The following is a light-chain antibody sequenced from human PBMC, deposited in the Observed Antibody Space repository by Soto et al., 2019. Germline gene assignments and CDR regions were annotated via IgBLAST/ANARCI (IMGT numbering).Light chain of an antibody. V-gene: IGKV1-5*01. Sequence: DIQMTQSPSTLSASVGDRVTITCRASQSIGTWLAWYQQKPGKAPKLLIYDASSLESGVPSRFSGSGSGTEFTLTISSLQLDDFATYYCQQYNSYSPKFGQGTKV. J-gene: IGKJ1*01. CDR1: QSIGTW. CDR3: QQYNSYSPK. CDR2: DAS.